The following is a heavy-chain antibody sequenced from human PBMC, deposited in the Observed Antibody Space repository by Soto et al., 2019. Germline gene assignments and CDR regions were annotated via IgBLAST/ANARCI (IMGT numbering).Heavy chain of an antibody. J-gene: IGHJ6*02. CDR2: IHWDDVK. CDR1: GFSLRTNGVG. CDR3: GHGQGDYDYYYYGVDV. Sequence: QITLKESGPPLVKPIQTLTLTCTFSGFSLRTNGVGVGWIRQPPGKALEWLALIHWDDVKRYSPSLKSRLTITKDTSKNQVVLTMANVDPVDTATYYCGHGQGDYDYYYYGVDVWGQGTTVTVSS. D-gene: IGHD4-17*01. V-gene: IGHV2-5*02.